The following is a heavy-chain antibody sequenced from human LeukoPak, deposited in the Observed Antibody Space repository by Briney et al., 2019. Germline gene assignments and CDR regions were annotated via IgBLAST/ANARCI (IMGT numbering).Heavy chain of an antibody. J-gene: IGHJ1*01. V-gene: IGHV1-69*13. D-gene: IGHD3-10*01. CDR1: GGTFSSYA. CDR3: ARDVRYYGSGRQGYFQH. Sequence: ASVKVSCKASGGTFSSYAISWVRQAPGQGLEWMGGIIPIFGTANYAQKFQGRVTITADESTSTDYMELSSLRSEDTAVYYCARDVRYYGSGRQGYFQHWGQGTLVTVSS. CDR2: IIPIFGTA.